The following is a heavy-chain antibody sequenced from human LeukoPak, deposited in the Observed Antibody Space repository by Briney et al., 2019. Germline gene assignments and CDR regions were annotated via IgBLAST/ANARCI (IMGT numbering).Heavy chain of an antibody. CDR2: ISAYNGNT. D-gene: IGHD3-3*01. Sequence: ASVKVSCKASGYTFTSYGISWVRQAPGQGLEWMGWISAYNGNTNYAQKVQGRVTMTTDTSTSTAYVELRSLRSDDTAVYYCARARRLRFLEWTPDFDYWGQGTLVTVSS. V-gene: IGHV1-18*01. J-gene: IGHJ4*02. CDR3: ARARRLRFLEWTPDFDY. CDR1: GYTFTSYG.